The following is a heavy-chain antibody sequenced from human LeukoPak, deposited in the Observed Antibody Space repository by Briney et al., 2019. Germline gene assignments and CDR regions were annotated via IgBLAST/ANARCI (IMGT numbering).Heavy chain of an antibody. V-gene: IGHV3-11*01. CDR1: QFIFSDYY. CDR2: LSGSGTNI. D-gene: IGHD2-8*01. J-gene: IGHJ4*02. Sequence: GGSLRLSCATSQFIFSDYYMNWHRQAPGKGPEWLACLSGSGTNIYYADSVKGRFTISRDNTKNLLFLQMTSLTAEDTAVYYCARGVSSDFWGQGTLVTVSS. CDR3: ARGVSSDF.